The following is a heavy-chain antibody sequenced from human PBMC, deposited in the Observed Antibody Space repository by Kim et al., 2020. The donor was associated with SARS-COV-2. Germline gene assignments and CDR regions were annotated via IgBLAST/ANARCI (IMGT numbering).Heavy chain of an antibody. CDR2: ISGSGGST. J-gene: IGHJ5*02. V-gene: IGHV3-23*01. D-gene: IGHD6-6*01. CDR3: AKTAPYSSSSSGSNWFDP. CDR1: GFTFSSYA. Sequence: GGSLRLSCAASGFTFSSYAMSWVRQAPGKGLEWVSAISGSGGSTYYADSVKGRFTISRDNSKNTLYLQMNSLRAEDTAVYYCAKTAPYSSSSSGSNWFDPWGQGTLVTVSS.